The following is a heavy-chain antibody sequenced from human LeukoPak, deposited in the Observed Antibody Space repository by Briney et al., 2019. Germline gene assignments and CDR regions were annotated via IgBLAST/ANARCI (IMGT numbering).Heavy chain of an antibody. CDR2: IKEDVSDK. Sequence: GGSLRLSCAASGFTIDDYWMSWVRQAPGKGLEWVANIKEDVSDKYYVDSVKGRFTISRDNAKNSLYLQMSRLRAEDTAVYYCARLGVAGFDYWGQGILVTVSS. V-gene: IGHV3-7*03. CDR3: ARLGVAGFDY. CDR1: GFTIDDYW. J-gene: IGHJ4*02. D-gene: IGHD3-3*01.